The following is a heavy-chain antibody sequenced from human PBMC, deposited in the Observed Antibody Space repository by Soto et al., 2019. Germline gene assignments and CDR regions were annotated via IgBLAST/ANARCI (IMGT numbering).Heavy chain of an antibody. CDR1: GCTFGDYA. J-gene: IGHJ4*02. Sequence: GSLRLPCPASGCTFGDYAINWVRQVPGKGLEWLGFIRNDIYDETTEYAASVKGRIIISRDDSKSMAYLQMDSLKTEDTGVYYCTRGRDGYNPYYFLYWGQGALVTVYS. CDR3: TRGRDGYNPYYFLY. CDR2: IRNDIYDETT. V-gene: IGHV3-49*04. D-gene: IGHD5-12*01.